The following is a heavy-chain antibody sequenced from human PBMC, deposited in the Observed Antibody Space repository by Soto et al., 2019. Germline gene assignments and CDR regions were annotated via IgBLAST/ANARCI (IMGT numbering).Heavy chain of an antibody. D-gene: IGHD1-26*01. V-gene: IGHV1-69*01. J-gene: IGHJ5*02. CDR3: ARAIVGPTTTGWIDP. Sequence: QVQLKESGAVVKKPGSSVKVSCTASGGTFSRYAISWVRQAPGQVLDWMGGIIPICGTANYVQKFQVRITITADEYTSTAYMELSSLRFEDTAVYYWARAIVGPTTTGWIDPWGQGTRVTVSS. CDR1: GGTFSRYA. CDR2: IIPICGTA.